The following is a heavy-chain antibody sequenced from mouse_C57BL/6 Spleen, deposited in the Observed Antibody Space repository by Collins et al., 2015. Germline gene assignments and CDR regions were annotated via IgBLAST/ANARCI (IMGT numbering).Heavy chain of an antibody. CDR2: IWWNDDK. V-gene: IGHV8-5*01. J-gene: IGHJ3*01. CDR1: GFSLSTSNMG. Sequence: QVTLKESGPGILQPPRPQSDLFFSGFSLSTSNMGIGWIRQPSGKGLEWLAHIWWNDDKYYNPSLKSRLTISKDTSNNQVFLKITSVDTADTATYYCAQMRGFAYWGQGTLVTVSA. CDR3: AQMRGFAY.